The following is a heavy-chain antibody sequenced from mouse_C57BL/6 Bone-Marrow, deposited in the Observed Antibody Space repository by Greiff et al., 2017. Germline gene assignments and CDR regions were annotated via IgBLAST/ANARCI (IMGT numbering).Heavy chain of an antibody. D-gene: IGHD2-5*01. J-gene: IGHJ1*03. CDR1: GFTFSSSG. V-gene: IGHV5-6*01. CDR2: ISSGGSYN. CDR3: ARHPALVNPDDV. Sequence: VKLVASGGDLVKPGGSLKLSCAASGFTFSSSGMSWVRQTPDKRLEWVATISSGGSYNYYPDRVKGRFTISRDNATNTLYLQMSSLKSDDTARYYCARHPALVNPDDVWGTGTTVTVSS.